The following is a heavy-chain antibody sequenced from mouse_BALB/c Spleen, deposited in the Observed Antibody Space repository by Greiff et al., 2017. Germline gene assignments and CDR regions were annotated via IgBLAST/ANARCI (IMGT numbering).Heavy chain of an antibody. J-gene: IGHJ4*01. V-gene: IGHV5-17*02. CDR2: ISSGSSTI. CDR1: GFTFSSFG. D-gene: IGHD2-1*01. CDR3: ARGNYGKPMDY. Sequence: EVNVVESGGGLVQPGGSRKLSCAASGFTFSSFGMHWVRQAPEKGLEWVAYISSGSSTIYYADTVKGRFTISRDNPKNTLFLQMTSLRSEDTAMYYCARGNYGKPMDYWGQGTSVTVSS.